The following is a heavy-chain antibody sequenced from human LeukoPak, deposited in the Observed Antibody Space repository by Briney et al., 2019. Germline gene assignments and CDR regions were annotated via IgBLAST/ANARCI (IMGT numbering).Heavy chain of an antibody. Sequence: QPGGSLRLSRAASGFTFSSYSMNWVRQAPGKGLEWVSYISGRSATIYYADSVKGRFTISRDNAKNSLYLQMNSLRAEDTAVYYCARESSDWFSDAFDIWGQGTVVTVSS. J-gene: IGHJ3*02. V-gene: IGHV3-48*01. D-gene: IGHD6-19*01. CDR2: ISGRSATI. CDR1: GFTFSSYS. CDR3: ARESSDWFSDAFDI.